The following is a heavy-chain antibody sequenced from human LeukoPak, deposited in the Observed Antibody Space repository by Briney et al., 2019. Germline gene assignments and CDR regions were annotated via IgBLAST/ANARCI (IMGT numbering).Heavy chain of an antibody. Sequence: GGSLRLSCAASEFSFSTNWMHWVRQTPGKGLEWVAELNEDGSVKYYVDSVKGRFTISRDNAKKSLYLQMNSLRAEDTAVYYCARAVAARHDYYYYYMDVWGKGTTVTVSS. V-gene: IGHV3-7*01. CDR1: EFSFSTNW. J-gene: IGHJ6*03. CDR2: LNEDGSVK. CDR3: ARAVAARHDYYYYYMDV. D-gene: IGHD6-6*01.